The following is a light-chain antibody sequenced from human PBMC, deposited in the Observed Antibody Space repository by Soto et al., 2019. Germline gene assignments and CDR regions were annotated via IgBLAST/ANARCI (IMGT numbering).Light chain of an antibody. Sequence: EIVMTQSPATLSVSPGERATLSCRASQSVSSTLAWYQQKPGQAPRLLIYGASTRATGVPARFSGSGSGTEFTLTISSPQSEDFAVYYCQQYDNWPPTFGQGTRLEIK. CDR2: GAS. V-gene: IGKV3-15*01. CDR1: QSVSST. J-gene: IGKJ5*01. CDR3: QQYDNWPPT.